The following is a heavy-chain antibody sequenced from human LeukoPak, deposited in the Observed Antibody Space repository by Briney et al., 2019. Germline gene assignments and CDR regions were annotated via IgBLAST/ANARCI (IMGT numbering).Heavy chain of an antibody. CDR2: ISYDGSYK. Sequence: QAGGSLRLSCAASGFTFRSYAMHWVRQAPGKGLEWVAVISYDGSYKSYADSVQGRFAISRDDSRKTLYLQMNSLRPEDTAVYYCAKVNRDGVNLASLGNWGQGTLVTVSS. D-gene: IGHD3-10*01. V-gene: IGHV3-30*18. CDR3: AKVNRDGVNLASLGN. CDR1: GFTFRSYA. J-gene: IGHJ4*02.